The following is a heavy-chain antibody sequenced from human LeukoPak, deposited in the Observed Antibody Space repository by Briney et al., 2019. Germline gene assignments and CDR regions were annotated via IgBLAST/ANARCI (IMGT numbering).Heavy chain of an antibody. J-gene: IGHJ4*02. CDR3: ARVAVAGLRFAYFDY. V-gene: IGHV4-34*01. D-gene: IGHD6-19*01. CDR1: GGSISDHY. Sequence: PSETLSLTCTVSGGSISDHYWSWIRQPPGKGLEWIGEINHSGSTNYNPSLKSRVTISVDTSKNQFSLKLSSVTAADTAVYYCARVAVAGLRFAYFDYWGQGTLVTVSS. CDR2: INHSGST.